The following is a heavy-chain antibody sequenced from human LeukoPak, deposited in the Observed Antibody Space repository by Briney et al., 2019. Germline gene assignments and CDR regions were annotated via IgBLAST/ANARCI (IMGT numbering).Heavy chain of an antibody. D-gene: IGHD3-10*01. V-gene: IGHV3-11*01. CDR3: ARGGSWFGELKGRYYYYGMDV. Sequence: PGGSLRLSCAVSGFTFRDCYMSWVSRHPGKGLEWVLYISRHGSTIYYAESVKGRFTISRDNAKSSLYLQMNSLRAEDTAVYYCARGGSWFGELKGRYYYYGMDVWGQGTTVTVSS. CDR1: GFTFRDCY. CDR2: ISRHGSTI. J-gene: IGHJ6*02.